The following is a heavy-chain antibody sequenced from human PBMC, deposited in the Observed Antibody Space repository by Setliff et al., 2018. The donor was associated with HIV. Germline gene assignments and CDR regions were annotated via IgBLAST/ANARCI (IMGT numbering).Heavy chain of an antibody. J-gene: IGHJ4*02. Sequence: SVKVSCKASGYTFTGYFIHWVRQAPGQGLEWMGRIIPIFGTANYAQKFQGRVTITADKSTSTAYMELSSLRSEDTAVYYCASFGSPSLGAQSPDWGQGTLVTVSS. CDR2: IIPIFGTA. CDR1: GYTFTGYF. D-gene: IGHD3-16*01. CDR3: ASFGSPSLGAQSPD. V-gene: IGHV1-69*06.